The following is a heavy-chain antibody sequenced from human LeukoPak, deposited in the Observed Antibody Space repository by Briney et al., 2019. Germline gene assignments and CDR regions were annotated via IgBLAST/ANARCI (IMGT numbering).Heavy chain of an antibody. CDR3: ASYDDYVWGSYIY. Sequence: GGSLRLSCAASGFTFNNYGMNWVRQAPGKGLEWVSSISSSSSYIYYADSVKGRFTISRDNAKNSLYLQMNSLRAEDTAVYYCASYDDYVWGSYIYWGQGTLVTVSS. CDR1: GFTFNNYG. CDR2: ISSSSSYI. D-gene: IGHD3-16*01. V-gene: IGHV3-21*01. J-gene: IGHJ4*02.